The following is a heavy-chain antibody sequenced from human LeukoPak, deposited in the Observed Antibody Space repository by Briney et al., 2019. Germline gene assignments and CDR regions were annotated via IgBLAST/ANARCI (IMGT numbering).Heavy chain of an antibody. V-gene: IGHV3-66*01. CDR2: IYSGGST. D-gene: IGHD3-16*01. J-gene: IGHJ5*02. CDR1: GFTVSSNY. CDR3: ARDGGGSLRLLGT. Sequence: GGSLRLSCAASGFTVSSNYMSWVRQAPGKGLEWVSVIYSGGSTYYADSVKGRFTISRDNSKNTLYLQMNSLRAEDTAVYYCARDGGGSLRLLGTWGQGTLVTVSS.